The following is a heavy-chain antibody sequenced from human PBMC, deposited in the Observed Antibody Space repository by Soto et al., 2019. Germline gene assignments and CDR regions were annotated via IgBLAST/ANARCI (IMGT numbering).Heavy chain of an antibody. V-gene: IGHV2-70*01. CDR2: IDWDDDK. CDR1: GFSLSTSGMC. Sequence: SGPPLVNPTQTLTLTCTCSGFSLSTSGMCVSWIRQPPGKALEWLALIDWDDDKYYSTSLKTRLTISKDTSKNQVVLTMTNMDPVDTATYYCARITCYYYDSSGIRPGPFDYWGQGTLVTVSS. CDR3: ARITCYYYDSSGIRPGPFDY. J-gene: IGHJ4*02. D-gene: IGHD3-22*01.